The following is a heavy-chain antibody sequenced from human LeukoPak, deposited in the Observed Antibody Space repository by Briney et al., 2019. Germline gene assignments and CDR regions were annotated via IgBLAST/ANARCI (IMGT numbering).Heavy chain of an antibody. V-gene: IGHV3-23*01. CDR1: GFTFSSYA. Sequence: GGSLRLSCAASGFTFSSYAMSWVRQAPGKGLEWVSAISGSGGSTYYADSVKGRFTISRDNSKNTVFLQMNSLRAEDTAVYYCAKDFYDSSGAHYYFDYWGQGTLVTVSS. CDR3: AKDFYDSSGAHYYFDY. CDR2: ISGSGGST. D-gene: IGHD3-22*01. J-gene: IGHJ4*02.